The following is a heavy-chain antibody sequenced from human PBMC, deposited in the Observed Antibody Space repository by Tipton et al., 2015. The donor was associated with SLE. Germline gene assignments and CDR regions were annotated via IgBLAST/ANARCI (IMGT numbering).Heavy chain of an antibody. CDR1: GGSISSYY. J-gene: IGHJ5*01. V-gene: IGHV4-59*12. D-gene: IGHD6-13*01. CDR3: ARGDSSSWYDC. CDR2: IYYSGST. Sequence: TLSLTCTVSGGSISSYYWSWIRQPPGKGLEWIGYIYYSGSTNYNPSLKSRVTISVDTSKNQFSLKLSSVTAADSAVYYCARGDSSSWYDCWGQGTLVTVSS.